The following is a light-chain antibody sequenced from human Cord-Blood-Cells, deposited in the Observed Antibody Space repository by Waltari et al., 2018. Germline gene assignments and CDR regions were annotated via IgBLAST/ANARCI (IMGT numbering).Light chain of an antibody. CDR1: QSLLHSNGYNY. Sequence: DVVMTQSPLSLPVTPGEPASISCRSSQSLLHSNGYNYLDWYLKKPGQSPQLLIYLGSNRASRVPDRFSGSGSGTEFTLKSSRVEAEDVGVYYCMQALQAPFTFGPGTKVDI. J-gene: IGKJ3*01. V-gene: IGKV2-28*01. CDR2: LGS. CDR3: MQALQAPFT.